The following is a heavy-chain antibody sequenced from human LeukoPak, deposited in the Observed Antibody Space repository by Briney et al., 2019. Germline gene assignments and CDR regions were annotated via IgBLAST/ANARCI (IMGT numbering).Heavy chain of an antibody. J-gene: IGHJ4*02. V-gene: IGHV1-46*01. CDR3: ARLTMVRGVRRYYFDY. D-gene: IGHD3-10*01. Sequence: GASVKVSCKASGYTFTSYYMHWVRQAPGQGLEWMGIINPSGGSTSYAQKFQGRVTMTRDTSTSTVYMELSSLRPEDTAVYYCARLTMVRGVRRYYFDYWGQGTLVTVSS. CDR2: INPSGGST. CDR1: GYTFTSYY.